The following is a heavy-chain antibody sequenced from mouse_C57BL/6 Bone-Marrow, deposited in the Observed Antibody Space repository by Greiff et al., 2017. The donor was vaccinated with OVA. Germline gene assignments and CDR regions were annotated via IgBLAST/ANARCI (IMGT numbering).Heavy chain of an antibody. CDR1: GYTFTGYY. CDR2: INPNNGGT. J-gene: IGHJ3*01. Sequence: QLQQSGPELVKPGASVKISCKASGYTFTGYYMHWVKQSPGKSLEWIGDINPNNGGTSYNQKFKGKATLTVDKSSSTAYMELRSLTSEDSAVYYCARHEVSAWFAYWGQGTLVTVSA. V-gene: IGHV1-26*01. CDR3: ARHEVSAWFAY.